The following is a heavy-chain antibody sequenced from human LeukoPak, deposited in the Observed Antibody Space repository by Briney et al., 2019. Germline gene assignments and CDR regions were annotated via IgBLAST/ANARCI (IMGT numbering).Heavy chain of an antibody. D-gene: IGHD1-1*01. V-gene: IGHV3-21*01. J-gene: IGHJ4*02. Sequence: PGGSLRLSCAASGFTFRSYSMNWVRQAPGKGLEWVSSISGDGTYIYNAGSVKGRFTISRDNAQASLYLQMISLRADDTAVYYCARVSGRLERQSDLDYWGQGTLVIVSS. CDR1: GFTFRSYS. CDR3: ARVSGRLERQSDLDY. CDR2: ISGDGTYI.